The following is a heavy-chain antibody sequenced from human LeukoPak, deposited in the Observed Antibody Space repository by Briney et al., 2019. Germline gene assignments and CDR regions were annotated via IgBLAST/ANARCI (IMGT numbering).Heavy chain of an antibody. D-gene: IGHD3-3*01. CDR1: GYTFTGYY. CDR2: INPNGGGT. Sequence: ASVKVSCKASGYTFTGYYMHWVRQAPGQGLEWMVWINPNGGGTNYAQKFQGRVTMTRDTSISTAYMELSRLRSDDTAVYYCAREGVVIPNWFDPWGQGTLVTVSS. V-gene: IGHV1-2*02. CDR3: AREGVVIPNWFDP. J-gene: IGHJ5*02.